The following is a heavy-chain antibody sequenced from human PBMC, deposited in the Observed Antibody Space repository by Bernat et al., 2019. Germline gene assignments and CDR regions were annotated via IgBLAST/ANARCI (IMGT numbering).Heavy chain of an antibody. V-gene: IGHV3-30*03. Sequence: QVQLVESGGGVVQPGRSLRLSCAASGFTFSSYGMHWVRQAPGKGLEWVAVISYDGSNKCYADSVKGRFTISRDNSKNTLYLQMNSMRAEDTAVYYCAVLWFGELTHKYYYYGMDVWGQGTTVTVSS. D-gene: IGHD3-10*01. J-gene: IGHJ6*02. CDR3: AVLWFGELTHKYYYYGMDV. CDR1: GFTFSSYG. CDR2: ISYDGSNK.